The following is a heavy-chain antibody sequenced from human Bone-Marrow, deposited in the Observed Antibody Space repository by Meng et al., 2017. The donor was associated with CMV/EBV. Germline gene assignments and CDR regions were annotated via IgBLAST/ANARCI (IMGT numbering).Heavy chain of an antibody. D-gene: IGHD4-17*01. CDR2: IGTAGDT. CDR1: GFTFSSND. CDR3: ARDGEGYGDYDLDY. J-gene: IGHJ4*02. Sequence: GGSLRLSCAASGFTFSSNDMHWVRQTTGKGLEWVSAIGTAGDTYYPDSVKGRFTISRDNAKNSLYLQMNSLRAEDTAVYYCARDGEGYGDYDLDYWGQGTLVTVSS. V-gene: IGHV3-13*01.